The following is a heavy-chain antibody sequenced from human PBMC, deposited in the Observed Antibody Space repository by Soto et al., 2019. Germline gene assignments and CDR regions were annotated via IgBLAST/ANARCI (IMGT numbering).Heavy chain of an antibody. J-gene: IGHJ4*02. CDR1: GFTFSSYG. Sequence: GGSLRLSCAASGFTFSSYGMHWVRQAPGKGLEWVAVISYDGSNKYYADSVKGRFTISRDNSKNTLYLQMNSLRAEDTAVYYCAKDQRGEEQLVYYFDYWGQGTLVTVSS. D-gene: IGHD6-6*01. CDR3: AKDQRGEEQLVYYFDY. V-gene: IGHV3-30*18. CDR2: ISYDGSNK.